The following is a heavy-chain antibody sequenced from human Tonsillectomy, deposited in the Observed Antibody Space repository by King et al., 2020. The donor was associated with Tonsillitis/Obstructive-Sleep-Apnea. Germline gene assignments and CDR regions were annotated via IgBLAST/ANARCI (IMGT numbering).Heavy chain of an antibody. J-gene: IGHJ4*02. V-gene: IGHV4-59*08. Sequence: VQLQESGPGLVKPSETLSLTCTVSGGSISSYYWSWIRQPPGKGLEWIGYIYYSGSTNYNPSLKSRVTISVDTSKNQFSLKLSSVTAADTAVYYCARHETYYVIDYWGQGTLVTVSS. CDR2: IYYSGST. CDR1: GGSISSYY. CDR3: ARHETYYVIDY. D-gene: IGHD3-10*02.